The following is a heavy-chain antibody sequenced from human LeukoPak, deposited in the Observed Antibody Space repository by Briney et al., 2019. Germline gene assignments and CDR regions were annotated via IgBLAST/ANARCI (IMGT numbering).Heavy chain of an antibody. CDR3: ARAYHSHDAFDI. CDR1: GYTFINYD. V-gene: IGHV1-8*03. D-gene: IGHD5-18*01. Sequence: ASVKVSCKASGYTFINYDINWVRQATGQGLEWMGWMNPNSGNTGYAQKFQGRVTITRNTSISTAYMELSSLRSEDTAVYYCARAYHSHDAFDIWGQGTMVTVSS. CDR2: MNPNSGNT. J-gene: IGHJ3*02.